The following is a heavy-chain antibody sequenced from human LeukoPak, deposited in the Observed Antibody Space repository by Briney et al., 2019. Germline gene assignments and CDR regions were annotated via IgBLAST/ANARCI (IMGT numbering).Heavy chain of an antibody. V-gene: IGHV3-53*04. CDR3: ARVKGIGSAWYRPYFDY. D-gene: IGHD6-19*01. Sequence: QPGGSLRLSCAASGFTVSSNYMSWVRQAPGKGLEWVSVIYSGGSTYYADSVKGRFTISRHNSKNTLYLQMNSLRDEDTAVYYCARVKGIGSAWYRPYFDYWDQGTLVTVSS. J-gene: IGHJ4*02. CDR1: GFTVSSNY. CDR2: IYSGGST.